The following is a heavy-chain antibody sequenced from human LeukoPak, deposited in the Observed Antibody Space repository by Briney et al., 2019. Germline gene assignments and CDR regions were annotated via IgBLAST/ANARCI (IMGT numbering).Heavy chain of an antibody. CDR3: ARFGYGSGSYYNWFDP. CDR1: SGSISSYF. J-gene: IGHJ5*02. V-gene: IGHV4-59*12. D-gene: IGHD3-10*01. CDR2: IYYSGST. Sequence: TPSETLSPTCTVSSGSISSYFWSWIRQPPGKGLEWIGYIYYSGSTNYNPSLKSRVTISVDTSKNQFSLKLSSETAADTAVYYCARFGYGSGSYYNWFDPWGQGTLVTVSS.